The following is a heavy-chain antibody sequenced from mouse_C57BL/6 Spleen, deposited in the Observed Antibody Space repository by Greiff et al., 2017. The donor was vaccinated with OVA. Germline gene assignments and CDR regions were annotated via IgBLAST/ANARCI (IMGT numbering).Heavy chain of an antibody. CDR1: GFTFSDYG. V-gene: IGHV5-17*01. D-gene: IGHD2-1*01. J-gene: IGHJ4*01. CDR2: ISSGSSTI. Sequence: EVQRVESGGGLVKPGGSLKLSCAASGFTFSDYGMHWVRQAPEKGLEWVAYISSGSSTIYYADTVKGRFTISRYNAKNTLFLQMTSLRSEDTAMYYCASDGNYKMDYWGQGTSVTVSS. CDR3: ASDGNYKMDY.